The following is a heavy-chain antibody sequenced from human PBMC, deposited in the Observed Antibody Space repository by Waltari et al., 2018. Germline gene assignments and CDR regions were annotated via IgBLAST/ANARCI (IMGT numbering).Heavy chain of an antibody. V-gene: IGHV3-53*01. CDR1: GFTVSSNY. CDR2: ICSGGST. J-gene: IGHJ4*02. D-gene: IGHD5-18*01. Sequence: EVQLVESGGGLIQPGGSLRLSCAASGFTVSSNYMSWVRQAPGKGLEWVSFICSGGSTYYADSVESRFTISTNNNKNTLYLQMISRRAEDAAVYYCGRLNSYGYDFDYWGQGTLVTVSS. CDR3: GRLNSYGYDFDY.